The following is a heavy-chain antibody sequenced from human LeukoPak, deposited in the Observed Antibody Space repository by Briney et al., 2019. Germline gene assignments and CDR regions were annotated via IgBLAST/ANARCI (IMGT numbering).Heavy chain of an antibody. CDR1: GFTFSSYS. D-gene: IGHD6-6*01. V-gene: IGHV3-21*01. J-gene: IGHJ4*02. Sequence: GGSLRLSCAASGFTFSSYSMNWVRQAPGKGLEWVSSISSSSSYIYYADSVKGRFTISRDNAKNSLYLQMNSLRAGDTAVYYCAREGRIAARRAFDYWGQGTLVTVSS. CDR3: AREGRIAARRAFDY. CDR2: ISSSSSYI.